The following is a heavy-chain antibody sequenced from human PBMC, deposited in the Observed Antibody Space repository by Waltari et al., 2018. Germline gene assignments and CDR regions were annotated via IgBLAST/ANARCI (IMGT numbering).Heavy chain of an antibody. V-gene: IGHV4-34*01. CDR2: INHSGST. Sequence: VQLQQWGAGLLKPSETLSLTCAVYGGSLSGYYWSWIRQPPGKGLEWIGEINHSGSTNYNPSLKSRVTISVDTSKNQFSLKLSSVTAADTAVYYCARLDSSMFAAFDIWGQGTMVTVSS. CDR3: ARLDSSMFAAFDI. J-gene: IGHJ3*02. CDR1: GGSLSGYY. D-gene: IGHD3-22*01.